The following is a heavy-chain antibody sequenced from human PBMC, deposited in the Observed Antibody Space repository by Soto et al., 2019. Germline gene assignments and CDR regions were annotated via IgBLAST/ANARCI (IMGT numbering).Heavy chain of an antibody. Sequence: SETLSLTCTVSGGSISSYYWSWIRQPPGKGLEWIGYIYYSGSTNYNPSLKSRVTISVDTSKNQFSLKLSSVTAADTAVYYCARYLDSSGSPFGYWGQGTLVTVSS. CDR1: GGSISSYY. V-gene: IGHV4-59*01. CDR2: IYYSGST. D-gene: IGHD3-22*01. J-gene: IGHJ4*02. CDR3: ARYLDSSGSPFGY.